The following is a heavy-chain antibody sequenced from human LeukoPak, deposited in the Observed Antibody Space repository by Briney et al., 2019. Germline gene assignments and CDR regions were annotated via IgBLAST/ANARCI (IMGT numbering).Heavy chain of an antibody. D-gene: IGHD3-3*01. J-gene: IGHJ6*02. V-gene: IGHV3-30*04. CDR2: ISSDGSNK. Sequence: PGGSLRLSCAASGFTFTGYAMLWVRQAPGKGLEWVAVISSDGSNKYYADSVKGRFTISRDNSKNTLYLQMNSLRAEDTAVYYCARDAYYDFWSGYYYYYGMDVWGQGTTVTVSS. CDR1: GFTFTGYA. CDR3: ARDAYYDFWSGYYYYYGMDV.